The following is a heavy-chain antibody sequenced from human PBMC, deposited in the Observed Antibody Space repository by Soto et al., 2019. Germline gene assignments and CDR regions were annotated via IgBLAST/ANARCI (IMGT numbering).Heavy chain of an antibody. CDR3: ARVYSGSYYYGMDV. CDR2: IYYSGST. Sequence: SETLSLTSTVSGGSISSYYWSWIRQPPGKGLEWIGYIYYSGSTNYNPSLKSRVTISVDTSKNQFSLKLSSVTAADTAVYYCARVYSGSYYYGMDVWGQGTTVTVSS. J-gene: IGHJ6*02. D-gene: IGHD1-26*01. V-gene: IGHV4-59*08. CDR1: GGSISSYY.